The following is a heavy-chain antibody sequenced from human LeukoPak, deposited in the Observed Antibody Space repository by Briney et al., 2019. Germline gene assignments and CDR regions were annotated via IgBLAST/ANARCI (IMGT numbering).Heavy chain of an antibody. J-gene: IGHJ4*02. CDR3: ANPLIYYDYVWGSYAY. CDR2: ISGSGGST. D-gene: IGHD3-16*01. V-gene: IGHV3-23*01. CDR1: GFTFSSYA. Sequence: GGSLRLSCAASGFTFSSYAMSWVRQAPGKGLEWVSAISGSGGSTYYADSVKGRFTISRDNSKNTLYLQMNSLRAEDTAVYYCANPLIYYDYVWGSYAYWGQGTLVTVSS.